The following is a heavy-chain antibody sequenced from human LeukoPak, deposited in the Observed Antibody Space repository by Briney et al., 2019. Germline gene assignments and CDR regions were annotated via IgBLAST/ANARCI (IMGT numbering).Heavy chain of an antibody. CDR3: AKLGSGSYHRGSDY. CDR1: GFTFSSYA. J-gene: IGHJ4*02. Sequence: GALRLSCAASGFTFSSYAMSWVRQAPGKGLEWVSAISGSGGSTYYADSAKGRFTISRDNSKNTLYLQMNSLGAEDTAVYYCAKLGSGSYHRGSDYWGQGTLVTVSS. CDR2: ISGSGGST. D-gene: IGHD1-26*01. V-gene: IGHV3-23*01.